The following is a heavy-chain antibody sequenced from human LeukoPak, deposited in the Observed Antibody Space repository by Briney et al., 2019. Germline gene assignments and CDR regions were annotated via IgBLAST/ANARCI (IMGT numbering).Heavy chain of an antibody. D-gene: IGHD3-22*01. V-gene: IGHV1-24*01. CDR2: FDPEDGET. Sequence: ASEKVSCKVSGYTLTELSMHWVRQAPGKGLEWMGGFDPEDGETIYAQKFQGRVTMTEDTSTDTAYMELSSLRSEDTAVYYCATSYDSSGYYYDAFDIWGQGTMVTVSS. CDR1: GYTLTELS. CDR3: ATSYDSSGYYYDAFDI. J-gene: IGHJ3*02.